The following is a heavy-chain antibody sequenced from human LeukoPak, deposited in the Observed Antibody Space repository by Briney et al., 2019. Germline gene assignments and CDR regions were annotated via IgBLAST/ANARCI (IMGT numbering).Heavy chain of an antibody. J-gene: IGHJ4*02. Sequence: PGGSLRLSCAASGFSFSTYAMHWVRQAPAKGLEWVALVSYDGSDQYYADSVKGRFTISRDNRKNTLSLQMNSLRAEDAAVYYCAREDRGWYPAYWGQGTLVTVSS. CDR1: GFSFSTYA. D-gene: IGHD6-19*01. CDR3: AREDRGWYPAY. V-gene: IGHV3-30*04. CDR2: VSYDGSDQ.